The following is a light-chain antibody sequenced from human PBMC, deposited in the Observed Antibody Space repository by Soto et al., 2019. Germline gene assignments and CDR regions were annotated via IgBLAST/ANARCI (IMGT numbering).Light chain of an antibody. Sequence: QSVLTQPPSASGTPGQRVTISCSGSGSSIGTNTVNRYRQLPGTAPKLLIYGNNQRPSGVHDRFSGSKSGSSASLAISGLQSEEEADYYCAAWEGSLNNVLFGGGTKVTVL. CDR3: AAWEGSLNNVL. J-gene: IGLJ2*01. CDR1: GSSIGTNT. CDR2: GNN. V-gene: IGLV1-44*01.